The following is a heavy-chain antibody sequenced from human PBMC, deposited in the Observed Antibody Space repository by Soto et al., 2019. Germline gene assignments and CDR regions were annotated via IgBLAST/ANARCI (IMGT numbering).Heavy chain of an antibody. V-gene: IGHV4-59*01. CDR2: FYHSGRI. CDR1: GDSISSSY. CDR3: ARVGCNDNSCLDY. Sequence: SETLSLTCTVSGDSISSSYWSWLRQPPGKELEWIGFFYHSGRIKYNLSLKSRVTISVDTSKNQLTLKLSSVTAADTAVYYCARVGCNDNSCLDYWGQGTLVTVSS. J-gene: IGHJ4*02. D-gene: IGHD3-22*01.